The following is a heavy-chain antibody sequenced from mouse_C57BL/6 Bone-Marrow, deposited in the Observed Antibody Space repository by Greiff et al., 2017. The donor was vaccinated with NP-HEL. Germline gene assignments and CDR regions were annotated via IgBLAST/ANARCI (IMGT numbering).Heavy chain of an antibody. CDR2: ISDGGSYT. Sequence: EVHLVESGGGLVKPGGSLKLSCAASGFTFSSYAMSWVRQTPEKRLEWVATISDGGSYTYYPDNVKGRFTISRDNAKNNLYLQMSHLKSEDTAMYYCARDRSTTVVADYWGQGTTLTVSS. V-gene: IGHV5-4*01. D-gene: IGHD1-1*01. CDR3: ARDRSTTVVADY. J-gene: IGHJ2*01. CDR1: GFTFSSYA.